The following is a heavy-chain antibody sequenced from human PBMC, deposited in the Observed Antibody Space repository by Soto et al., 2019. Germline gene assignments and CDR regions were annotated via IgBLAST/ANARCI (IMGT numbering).Heavy chain of an antibody. CDR1: GFSLSTSGVG. CDR2: IYWDDDK. J-gene: IGHJ6*02. Sequence: QITLKESGPTLVKPTQTLTLTCTFSGFSLSTSGVGVAWIRQPPGKALEWLALIYWDDDKRYRPSLESRLTTTKDPSKNQVVLTRTNMDSVDTATYYCAYLPCSGGSCYWFSFSGMDVWGQWTTVTVSS. V-gene: IGHV2-5*02. CDR3: AYLPCSGGSCYWFSFSGMDV. D-gene: IGHD2-15*01.